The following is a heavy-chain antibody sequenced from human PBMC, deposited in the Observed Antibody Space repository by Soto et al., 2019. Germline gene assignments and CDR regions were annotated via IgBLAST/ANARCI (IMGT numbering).Heavy chain of an antibody. CDR1: GGSISSSSYY. CDR2: IYYSGST. V-gene: IGHV4-39*01. J-gene: IGHJ6*02. D-gene: IGHD2-2*01. Sequence: SETLSLTCTVSGGSISSSSYYWGWIRQPPGKGLEWIGSIYYSGSTYYNPSLKSRVTISVDTSKNQFSLKLSSVTAADTAVYYCAGGYCSSTSCWDYYYYGMDVWGQGTTVTVSS. CDR3: AGGYCSSTSCWDYYYYGMDV.